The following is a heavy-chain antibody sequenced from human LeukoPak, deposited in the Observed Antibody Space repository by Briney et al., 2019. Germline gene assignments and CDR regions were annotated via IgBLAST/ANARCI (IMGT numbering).Heavy chain of an antibody. D-gene: IGHD4-17*01. CDR2: ISSSSSYI. V-gene: IGHV3-21*01. CDR1: GFTFSSYS. J-gene: IGHJ6*02. CDR3: ARDTRLYGDYYYGMDV. Sequence: GGSLRLSCPASGFTFSSYSMNWVRQAPGKGLEWVSSISSSSSYIYYADSVKGRFTISRDNAKNSLYLQMNSLRAEDTAVYYCARDTRLYGDYYYGMDVWGQGTTVTVSS.